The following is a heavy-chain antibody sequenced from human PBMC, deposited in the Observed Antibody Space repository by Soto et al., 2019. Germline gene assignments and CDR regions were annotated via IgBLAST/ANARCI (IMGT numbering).Heavy chain of an antibody. CDR2: ISSGGDTI. V-gene: IGHV3-48*02. CDR3: ARDRSTIYGVVTPIDY. Sequence: XGSLRLSCSVSGFTFSPYSMNWVRQAPGKGLEWISYISSGGDTIYYADSVRGRFTVSRDNTKNSLYLQMDSLRDEDTAVYYCARDRSTIYGVVTPIDYWGQGTLVTVSS. D-gene: IGHD3-3*01. J-gene: IGHJ4*02. CDR1: GFTFSPYS.